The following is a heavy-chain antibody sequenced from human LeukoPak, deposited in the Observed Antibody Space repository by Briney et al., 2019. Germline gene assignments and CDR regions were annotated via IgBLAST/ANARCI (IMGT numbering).Heavy chain of an antibody. J-gene: IGHJ3*02. Sequence: GGSLRLSCAASGFTFSSYAMSWVRQAPGKGLEWVSSLSGSGDNTYYADSVKGRFTISRDNSKNTLYLQMNSLGVEDTAVYYCAKDLTVTTRGDALDIWGQGTMVTVSS. V-gene: IGHV3-23*01. CDR2: LSGSGDNT. D-gene: IGHD4-17*01. CDR3: AKDLTVTTRGDALDI. CDR1: GFTFSSYA.